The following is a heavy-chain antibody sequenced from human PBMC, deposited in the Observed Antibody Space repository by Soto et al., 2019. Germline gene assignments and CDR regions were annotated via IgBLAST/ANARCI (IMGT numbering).Heavy chain of an antibody. CDR2: FYYDGRT. J-gene: IGHJ4*02. CDR3: ARRSNIVVATT. V-gene: IGHV4-39*02. D-gene: IGHD3-22*01. Sequence: PSETLSLTCIVSGASFSDANYYWVWIRQPPGEGLEWIGSFYYDGRTYYNASLKSRVTISVDTSKNHFSLMLTSVTAADTAVYYCARRSNIVVATTWGQGTLVIVSS. CDR1: GASFSDANYY.